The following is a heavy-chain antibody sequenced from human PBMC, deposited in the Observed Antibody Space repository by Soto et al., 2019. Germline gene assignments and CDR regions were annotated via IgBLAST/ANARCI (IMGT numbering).Heavy chain of an antibody. CDR3: AVVVAPYNWFDP. Sequence: SETLSLTCTVSGGTISSYYWSWIRQPPGKGLEWIGYIYYSGSTNYNPSLKSRVTISVDTSKNQFSLKLSSVTAADTAVYYCAVVVAPYNWFDPWGQGTLVTVSP. J-gene: IGHJ5*02. CDR2: IYYSGST. V-gene: IGHV4-59*01. D-gene: IGHD2-15*01. CDR1: GGTISSYY.